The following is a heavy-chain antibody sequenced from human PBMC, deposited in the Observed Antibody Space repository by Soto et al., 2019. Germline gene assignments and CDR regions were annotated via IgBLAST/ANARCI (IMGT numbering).Heavy chain of an antibody. CDR1: GYTFTSYG. CDR2: ISAYNGNT. Sequence: ASVEVSCKASGYTFTSYGMRWVRQAPGQGLEWMGWISAYNGNTNYAQKLQGRVTMTTDTSTSTAYMELRSLRSDDTAVYYCARDYYDSSGYGPWFDYWGQGTLVTVSS. CDR3: ARDYYDSSGYGPWFDY. D-gene: IGHD3-22*01. J-gene: IGHJ4*02. V-gene: IGHV1-18*01.